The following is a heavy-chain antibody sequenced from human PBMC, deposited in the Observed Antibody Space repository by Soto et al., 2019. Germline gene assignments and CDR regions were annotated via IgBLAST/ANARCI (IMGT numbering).Heavy chain of an antibody. CDR1: GYTFTSYA. V-gene: IGHV1-3*01. Sequence: QVQLVQSGAEVKKPGASVKVSCKASGYTFTSYAMHWVRQAPGQRLERMGWINAGNGNTKYSQKFQGRVTITRDTSASTAYMALSSLRSEDTAVYYCASGLNVYYSDYWAQGTLVTVSS. J-gene: IGHJ4*02. D-gene: IGHD3-16*01. CDR2: INAGNGNT. CDR3: ASGLNVYYSDY.